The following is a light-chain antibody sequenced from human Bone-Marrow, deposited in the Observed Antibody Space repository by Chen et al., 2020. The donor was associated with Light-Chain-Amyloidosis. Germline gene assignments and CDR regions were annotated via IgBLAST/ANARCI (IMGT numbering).Light chain of an antibody. J-gene: IGLJ2*01. CDR3: QSADSSGTYEVI. CDR1: DLPTKY. Sequence: SYELTQPPSVSVSPGQTARITCSGDDLPTKYAYWYQQKPGQAPVLVIHRDTERPSGISARFSGSSSGTTATFTISGVQAEEEADYHCQSADSSGTYEVIFGGGTKLTVL. CDR2: RDT. V-gene: IGLV3-25*02.